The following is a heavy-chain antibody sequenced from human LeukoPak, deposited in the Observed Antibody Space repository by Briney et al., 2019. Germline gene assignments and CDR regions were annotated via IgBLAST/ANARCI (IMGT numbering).Heavy chain of an antibody. Sequence: SETLSLTCAVYGGSFSGYYWSWFRQAPGKGLEWIGEINHTGDTKNIPSPESRVAILVDTSKNQFSLRLNSVTAADTAKYFCARGEFYSNYFEYWGQGILVTVSS. J-gene: IGHJ4*02. CDR1: GGSFSGYY. D-gene: IGHD4-11*01. CDR2: INHTGDT. CDR3: ARGEFYSNYFEY. V-gene: IGHV4-34*01.